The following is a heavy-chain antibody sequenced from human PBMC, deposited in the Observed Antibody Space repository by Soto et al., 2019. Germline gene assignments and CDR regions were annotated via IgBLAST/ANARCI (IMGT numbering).Heavy chain of an antibody. V-gene: IGHV3-53*01. CDR2: IYSGGYT. Sequence: EVQLVESGGGLIQPGGSLRLSCAVSGFTVSNNYMSWVRQAPGKGLEGVSVIYSGGYTAYGDSVKGRFTISRDNSKNTQYLKMNTLGAAGAAVYYWAAPGGGGGYWGQGTLVTVSS. J-gene: IGHJ4*02. CDR1: GFTVSNNY. D-gene: IGHD3-10*01. CDR3: AAPGGGGGY.